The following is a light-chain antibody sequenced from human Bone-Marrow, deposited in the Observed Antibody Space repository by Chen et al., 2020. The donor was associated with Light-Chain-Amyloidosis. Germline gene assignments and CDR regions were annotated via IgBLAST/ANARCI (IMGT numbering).Light chain of an antibody. CDR2: DDS. J-gene: IGLJ3*02. Sequence: SYLLTQPSSASVAPGHTATLACGGNNIGSKSVHWYQQTPGQAPLLVVYDDSDRPSGIPERLSGSNSGNTATLTISRVEAGDEADYYCQVWDRSSDRPVFGGGTKLTVL. V-gene: IGLV3-21*02. CDR1: NIGSKS. CDR3: QVWDRSSDRPV.